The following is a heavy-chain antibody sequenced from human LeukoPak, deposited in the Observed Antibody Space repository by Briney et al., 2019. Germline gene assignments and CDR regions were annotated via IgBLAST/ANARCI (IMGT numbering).Heavy chain of an antibody. CDR3: ARGAYSSSSNDY. CDR2: ISAYNGNT. J-gene: IGHJ4*02. CDR1: GYTFASYG. V-gene: IGHV1-18*01. Sequence: ASVKVSCKASGYTFASYGISWVRQAPGQGLEWLGWISAYNGNTNYAQKLQGRITMTTDTSTSTAYMELRSLRSDDTAVYYCARGAYSSSSNDYWGQGTLVTVSS. D-gene: IGHD6-6*01.